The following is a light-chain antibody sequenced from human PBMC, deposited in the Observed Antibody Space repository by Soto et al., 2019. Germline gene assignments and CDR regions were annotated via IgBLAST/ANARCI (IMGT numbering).Light chain of an antibody. V-gene: IGLV1-47*01. CDR3: AAWDYSLSGVL. J-gene: IGLJ2*01. CDR1: SSNIGSSY. CDR2: RSD. Sequence: QLVLTQPPSASGTPGQRVTISCSGSSSNIGSSYVYWYQQLPGTAPKLLIYRSDHRPSGVPDRFSGSQSGTSASLAISGLRSDDEADYYFAAWDYSLSGVLFGGGTKLTVL.